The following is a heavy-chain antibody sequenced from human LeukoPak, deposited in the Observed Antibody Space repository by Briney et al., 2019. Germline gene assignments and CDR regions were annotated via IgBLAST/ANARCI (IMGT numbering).Heavy chain of an antibody. J-gene: IGHJ4*02. V-gene: IGHV4-38-2*02. CDR2: IYHSGST. CDR3: ARANRGITGTIGHFDY. D-gene: IGHD1-20*01. CDR1: GYSISSGYY. Sequence: PSETLSLTCTVSGYSISSGYYWGWIRQPPGKGLEWIGSIYHSGSTYYNPSLKSRVTISVDTSKNQFSLKLSSVTAADTAVYYCARANRGITGTIGHFDYWGQGTLVTVSS.